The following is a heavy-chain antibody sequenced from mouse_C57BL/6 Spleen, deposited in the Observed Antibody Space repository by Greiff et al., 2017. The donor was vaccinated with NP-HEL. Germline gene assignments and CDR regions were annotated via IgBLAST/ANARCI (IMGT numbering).Heavy chain of an antibody. CDR1: GYTFTSYG. CDR3: ARDSSGYFGY. V-gene: IGHV1-81*01. CDR2: IYPRSGNT. Sequence: VKLMESGAELARPGASAKLSCKASGYTFTSYGISWVKQRTGQGLEWIGEIYPRSGNTYYNEKFKGKATLTADKSSSTAYMELRSLTSEDSAVYFCARDSSGYFGYWGQGTTLTVSS. D-gene: IGHD3-2*02. J-gene: IGHJ2*01.